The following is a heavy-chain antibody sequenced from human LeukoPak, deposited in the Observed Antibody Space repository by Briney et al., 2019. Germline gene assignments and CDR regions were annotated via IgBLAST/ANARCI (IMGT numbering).Heavy chain of an antibody. CDR3: ARLGGNLSR. CDR1: GFTFSSYW. J-gene: IGHJ4*02. Sequence: GGSLRLSCAASGFTFSSYWMHWVRQAPGKGLDWVAYITTRGTTTYYADSVKGRFTLSRDNAKNSLYLQMNTLRAEDTAVYYCARLGGNLSRWGQGTLVTVSS. D-gene: IGHD1-26*01. V-gene: IGHV3-48*04. CDR2: ITTRGTTT.